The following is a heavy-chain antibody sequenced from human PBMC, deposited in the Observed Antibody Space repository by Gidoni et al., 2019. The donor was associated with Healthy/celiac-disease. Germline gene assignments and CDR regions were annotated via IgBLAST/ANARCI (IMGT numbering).Heavy chain of an antibody. V-gene: IGHV1-46*01. Sequence: QVQLVQSGAEVKKPGASVKVSCKASGYTFTRYYMHWVRQAHGQGLEWMGIINPSGGSTSYAQKFQGRVTMTRDTSTSTVYMELSSLRSEDTAVYYCARDPATGTTWGYYYGMDVWGQGTTVTVSS. CDR3: ARDPATGTTWGYYYGMDV. CDR1: GYTFTRYY. CDR2: INPSGGST. D-gene: IGHD1-7*01. J-gene: IGHJ6*02.